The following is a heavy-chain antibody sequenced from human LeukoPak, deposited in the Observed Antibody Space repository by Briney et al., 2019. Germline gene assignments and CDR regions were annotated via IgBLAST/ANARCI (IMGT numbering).Heavy chain of an antibody. CDR2: VNLQGST. CDR3: ARQYCRSAICHGNYLFDD. J-gene: IGHJ4*02. CDR1: GGSITSTNY. D-gene: IGHD2-2*01. Sequence: SETLSLTCGVSGGSITSTNYWTLVRQPPGKGLEWIGEVNLQGSTNYNPSLMGRVAISVDMSENHISLQLTSVTAADKAVFYCARQYCRSAICHGNYLFDDWGQGTLVTVSS. V-gene: IGHV4-4*02.